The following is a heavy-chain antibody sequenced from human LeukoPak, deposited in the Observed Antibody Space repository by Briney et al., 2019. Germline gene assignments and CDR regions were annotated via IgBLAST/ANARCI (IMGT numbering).Heavy chain of an antibody. D-gene: IGHD3-9*01. CDR3: AATPYFDWPPGYYCYYGMDV. V-gene: IGHV1-58*02. Sequence: TSVKVSCKASGFTFTSSAMQWVRQARGQRLEWIGWIVVGSGNTNYAQKFQERVTITRDMSTSTAYMELSSLRSEDTAVYYCAATPYFDWPPGYYCYYGMDVWGQGTTVTVSS. CDR2: IVVGSGNT. J-gene: IGHJ6*02. CDR1: GFTFTSSA.